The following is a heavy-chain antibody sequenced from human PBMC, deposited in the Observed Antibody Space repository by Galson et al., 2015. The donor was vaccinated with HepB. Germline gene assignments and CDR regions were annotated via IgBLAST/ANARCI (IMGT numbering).Heavy chain of an antibody. Sequence: SLRLSCAASGFTFSSYAMSWVRQAPGKGLEWVSAISGSGGSTYYADSVKGRFTISRDNSKNTLYLQMNSLRAEDTAVYYCAKAGVYSSSWPELDYWGQGTLVTVSS. CDR1: GFTFSSYA. V-gene: IGHV3-23*01. CDR2: ISGSGGST. J-gene: IGHJ4*02. D-gene: IGHD6-13*01. CDR3: AKAGVYSSSWPELDY.